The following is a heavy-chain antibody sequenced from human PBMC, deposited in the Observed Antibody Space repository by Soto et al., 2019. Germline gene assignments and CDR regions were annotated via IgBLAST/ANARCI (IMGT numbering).Heavy chain of an antibody. V-gene: IGHV1-2*02. Sequence: QVQLVQSGAELRKPGASMKVSCTTSGYTFISYAIHWVRQTRGHGFEWMGWIDSNSGATIYEQKFQDRVTMTRDTSIRTAYMQLRSLTSDDTAVYFCARSHYGGVALDFWGPGTMVTVSS. CDR2: IDSNSGAT. D-gene: IGHD3-3*01. J-gene: IGHJ3*01. CDR1: GYTFISYA. CDR3: ARSHYGGVALDF.